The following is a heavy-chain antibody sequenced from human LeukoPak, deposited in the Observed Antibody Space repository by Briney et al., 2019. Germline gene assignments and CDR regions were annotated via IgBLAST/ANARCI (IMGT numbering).Heavy chain of an antibody. D-gene: IGHD5-12*01. CDR3: ARGHNVGTITGGMDV. CDR2: IHHSGST. V-gene: IGHV4-34*01. Sequence: SQTLSLTCAVYAGFFSGYYWSWIRHPPGKGVEWVGEIHHSGSTNPNPSLKSRVTISVDTSKYQFSLKLSSVTAADTAVYYCARGHNVGTITGGMDVWGKGTTVTVSS. J-gene: IGHJ6*04. CDR1: AGFFSGYY.